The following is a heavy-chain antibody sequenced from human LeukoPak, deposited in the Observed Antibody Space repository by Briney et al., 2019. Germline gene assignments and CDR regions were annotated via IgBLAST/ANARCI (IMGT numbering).Heavy chain of an antibody. Sequence: SETLSLTCTVSHYSISSNYYWGWIRQPPGKGLEWIGSIYHSGSTYYNPSLKSRVTISVDTSKNQFSLKLTSVTAADTAVYYCGRRSGYYSYWGQGTLVTVSS. CDR1: HYSISSNYY. V-gene: IGHV4-38-2*02. D-gene: IGHD3-3*01. CDR3: GRRSGYYSY. CDR2: IYHSGST. J-gene: IGHJ4*02.